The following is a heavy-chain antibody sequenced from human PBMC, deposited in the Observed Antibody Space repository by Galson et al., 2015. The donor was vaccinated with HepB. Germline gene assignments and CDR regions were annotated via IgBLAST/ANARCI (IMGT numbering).Heavy chain of an antibody. V-gene: IGHV3-48*01. D-gene: IGHD2-21*02. Sequence: SLRLSCAASGFTFSSYNMNWVRQAPGKGLEWVSYIDVSSSIIYYGDSVKGRFTISRDNSKNTLYLQMNSLRAEDTAVYYCAKYRQVVTAAFNYYYYGMDVWGKGTAVTVSS. CDR2: IDVSSSII. CDR3: AKYRQVVTAAFNYYYYGMDV. CDR1: GFTFSSYN. J-gene: IGHJ6*04.